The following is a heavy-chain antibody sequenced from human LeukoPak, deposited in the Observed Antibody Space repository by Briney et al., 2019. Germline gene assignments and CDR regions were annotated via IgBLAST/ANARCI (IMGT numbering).Heavy chain of an antibody. CDR2: IYPGDSDT. J-gene: IGHJ6*03. D-gene: IGHD5-18*01. V-gene: IGHV5-51*01. CDR1: GYSFTSYW. CDR3: ARGPQGMVTPEDYYYMDV. Sequence: GESLKISCKGSGYSFTSYWIGWVRQMPGKGLEWMGIIYPGDSDTRYSPSFQGQVTISADKSISTAYLQWSSLKASDTAMYYCARGPQGMVTPEDYYYMDVWGKGTTVTVSS.